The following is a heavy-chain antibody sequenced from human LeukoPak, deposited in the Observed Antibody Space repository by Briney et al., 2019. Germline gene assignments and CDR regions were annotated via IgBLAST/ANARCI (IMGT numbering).Heavy chain of an antibody. Sequence: PSETLSLTCTASGGSISHHYWSWIRQPPGKGLEWIAYFYDSGSTTYNPSLKSRVTISVDPSKNQFSLKLTSVTAADTAVYYCARGNDILTGYYPAWYNYWGQGVLVTVSS. V-gene: IGHV4-59*11. CDR2: FYDSGST. J-gene: IGHJ4*02. D-gene: IGHD3-9*01. CDR3: ARGNDILTGYYPAWYNY. CDR1: GGSISHHY.